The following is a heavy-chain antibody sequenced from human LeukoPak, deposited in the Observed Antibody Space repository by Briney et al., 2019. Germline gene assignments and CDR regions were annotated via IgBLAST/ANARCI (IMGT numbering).Heavy chain of an antibody. Sequence: SQTLSLTCTVSGDSSGITGYYCGWIRQPPGKGLEWIGSIFYSGTTFSNPSLTGRVTISVDRSNNPISLNLTSVTAADTAVYYCARHRPTSRYFDLAFEYWGQGNLVTVSS. CDR1: GDSSGITGYY. CDR2: IFYSGTT. V-gene: IGHV4-39*01. D-gene: IGHD3-9*01. CDR3: ARHRPTSRYFDLAFEY. J-gene: IGHJ4*02.